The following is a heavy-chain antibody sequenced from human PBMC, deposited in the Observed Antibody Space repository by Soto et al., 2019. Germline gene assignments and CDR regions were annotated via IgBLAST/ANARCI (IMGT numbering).Heavy chain of an antibody. D-gene: IGHD5-12*01. V-gene: IGHV1-69*06. Sequence: AVKVSCRASGGTCSSDAISWVRHAPRQGLEWMGGIIPIFGTANYAKKFQGRVTITADKSTSTAYMELRSLRSEDKAVYYCAREGGRIAATYGAPTAYGMDVSGQGTTVTVPS. CDR3: AREGGRIAATYGAPTAYGMDV. CDR1: GGTCSSDA. CDR2: IIPIFGTA. J-gene: IGHJ6*02.